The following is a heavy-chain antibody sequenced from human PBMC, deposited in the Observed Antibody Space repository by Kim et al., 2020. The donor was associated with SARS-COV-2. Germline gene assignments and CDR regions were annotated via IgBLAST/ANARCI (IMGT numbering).Heavy chain of an antibody. CDR3: ARSGQSAAQPEEGLFDI. Sequence: SETLSLTCTVSGGSISSSSYYWGWIRQPPGKGLEWIGSIYYSGSTYYNPSLKSRVTISVDTSKNQFSLKLSSVTAADTAVYYCARSGQSAAQPEEGLFDIWGQGTMVTVSS. CDR1: GGSISSSSYY. D-gene: IGHD6-6*01. V-gene: IGHV4-39*01. CDR2: IYYSGST. J-gene: IGHJ3*02.